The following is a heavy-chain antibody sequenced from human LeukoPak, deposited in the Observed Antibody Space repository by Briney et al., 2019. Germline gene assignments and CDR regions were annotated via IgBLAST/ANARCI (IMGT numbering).Heavy chain of an antibody. V-gene: IGHV1-2*02. CDR3: ARGGWELPTMDV. D-gene: IGHD1-26*01. CDR2: INPNSGGT. Sequence: XTFTXXYIHWVRQAPGQGLEWMGWINPNSGGTNSAQKFQGRVTMTRDTSISTAYMELSRLRSDDTAVYYCARGGWELPTMDVWGKGTTVTVSS. CDR1: XTFTXXY. J-gene: IGHJ6*03.